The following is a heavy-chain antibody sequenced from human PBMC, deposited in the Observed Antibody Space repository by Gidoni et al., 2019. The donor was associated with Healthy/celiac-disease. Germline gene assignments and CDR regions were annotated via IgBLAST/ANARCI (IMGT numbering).Heavy chain of an antibody. J-gene: IGHJ5*02. CDR1: GFPFGTAG. CDR3: TTVRGRMLSRGWFDP. D-gene: IGHD2-8*01. V-gene: IGHV3-15*07. Sequence: EVQLVESGGGLVKPGGPLSPPVPAFGFPFGTAGLNWVRQAPGKGLEWVGRIKSKTDGGTTDYAAPVKGRFTISRDDSKNTLYLQMNSLKTEDTAVYYCTTVRGRMLSRGWFDPWGQGTLVTVSS. CDR2: IKSKTDGGTT.